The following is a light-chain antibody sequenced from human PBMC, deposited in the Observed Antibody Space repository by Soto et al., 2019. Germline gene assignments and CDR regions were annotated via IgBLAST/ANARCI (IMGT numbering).Light chain of an antibody. J-gene: IGLJ1*01. CDR2: ENN. CDR3: GAWDSSLRVVYV. V-gene: IGLV1-51*02. Sequence: QSALTQPPSVSAAPGQKVTISCSGRSSKIGKNYVSWYQQLPGTAPKLLIYENNKRPSGIPDRFSGSKSGTSATLGITGLQTGDEAEYYCGAWDSSLRVVYVFVTGTKVTVL. CDR1: SSKIGKNY.